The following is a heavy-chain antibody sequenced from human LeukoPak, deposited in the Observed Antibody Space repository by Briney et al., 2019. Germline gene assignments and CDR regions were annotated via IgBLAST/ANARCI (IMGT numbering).Heavy chain of an antibody. J-gene: IGHJ4*02. CDR3: ARMPTATRTFDY. D-gene: IGHD4-17*01. CDR1: GGSVSSGSYY. Sequence: SETLSLTCTVSGGSVSSGSYYWSWIRQPPGKGLEWISYIYYSGSTNYNPSLKSRVTISVDTSKNQFSLKLSSVTAADTAVYYCARMPTATRTFDYWGQGTLVTVSS. V-gene: IGHV4-61*01. CDR2: IYYSGST.